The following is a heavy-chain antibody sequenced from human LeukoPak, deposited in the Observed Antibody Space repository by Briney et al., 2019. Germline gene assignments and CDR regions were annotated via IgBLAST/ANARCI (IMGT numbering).Heavy chain of an antibody. J-gene: IGHJ5*02. Sequence: KPSQTLPLTCTVSGGSISSGSYYWSWIRQPAGKGLEWIGRIYASGSTNYNPSLKSRVTISVDTSKNQYSLYLSSVTAADTAVYYCARDGGRGYCSSTSCYTPPNWFDPWGQGTLVTLSS. CDR3: ARDGGRGYCSSTSCYTPPNWFDP. CDR1: GGSISSGSYY. CDR2: IYASGST. D-gene: IGHD2-2*02. V-gene: IGHV4-61*02.